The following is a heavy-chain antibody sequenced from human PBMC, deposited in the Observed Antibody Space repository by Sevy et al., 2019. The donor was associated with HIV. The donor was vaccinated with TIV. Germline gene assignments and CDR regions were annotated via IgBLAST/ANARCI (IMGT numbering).Heavy chain of an antibody. CDR1: GFTFDTYA. D-gene: IGHD3-22*01. CDR3: ARDRYYDASGYYYYYYGLDV. V-gene: IGHV3-66*01. CDR2: IYSGGST. J-gene: IGHJ6*02. Sequence: GGSLRLSCAASGFTFDTYAMHWVRQAPGKGLEWVSTIYSGGSTFYADSVKGRFTISRDNSKNTLYLHMNSLRAEDTAVYYCARDRYYDASGYYYYYYGLDVWGQGTTVTVSS.